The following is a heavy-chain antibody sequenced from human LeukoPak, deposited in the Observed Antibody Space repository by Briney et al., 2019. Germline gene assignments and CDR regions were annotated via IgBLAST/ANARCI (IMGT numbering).Heavy chain of an antibody. J-gene: IGHJ4*02. CDR2: IIPILGIA. D-gene: IGHD3-22*01. Sequence: SVKVSFKASGGTFSSYAISWVRQAPGQGLEWMGRIIPILGIANYAQKFQGRVTITADKSTSTAYMELSSLRSEDTAVYYCARELTSSGYYPDYWGQGTLVTVSS. CDR1: GGTFSSYA. CDR3: ARELTSSGYYPDY. V-gene: IGHV1-69*04.